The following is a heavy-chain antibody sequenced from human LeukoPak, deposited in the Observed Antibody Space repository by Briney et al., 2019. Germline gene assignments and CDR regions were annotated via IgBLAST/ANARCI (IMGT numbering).Heavy chain of an antibody. CDR2: IYYSGST. CDR1: GGSISSSSYY. V-gene: IGHV4-39*07. CDR3: ARLSITMVRGAGDYFDY. D-gene: IGHD3-10*01. Sequence: KPSETLSLTCTVSGGSISSSSYYWGWIRQPPGKGLEWIGSIYYSGSTYYNPSLKSRVTISVDTSKNQSSLKLSSVTAADTAVYYCARLSITMVRGAGDYFDYWGQGTLVTVSS. J-gene: IGHJ4*02.